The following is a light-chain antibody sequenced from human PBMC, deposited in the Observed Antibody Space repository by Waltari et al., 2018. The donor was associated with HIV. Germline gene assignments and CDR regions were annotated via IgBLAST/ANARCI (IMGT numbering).Light chain of an antibody. Sequence: DIRMTQSPSSLSASVGDRVTIACWPSQNITSHLSWYQQKSGKAPHLLIYSASNLQSGVPSRFSGSGSGTDFTLSIATLQPEDVATYYCQQSYSTPRTFGQGTRVEI. V-gene: IGKV1-39*01. CDR1: QNITSH. CDR2: SAS. J-gene: IGKJ1*01. CDR3: QQSYSTPRT.